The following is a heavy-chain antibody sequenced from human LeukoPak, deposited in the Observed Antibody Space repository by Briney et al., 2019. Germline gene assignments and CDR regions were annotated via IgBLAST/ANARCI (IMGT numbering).Heavy chain of an antibody. Sequence: ESLKISCKGSEDTFATHWIGWVRQLPGKGLEWMGVIYPGDSRTRYNPSFQGQVTISADKSISTAYLQWSSLKASDTAMYYCARMVRGVIIKDYYYGMDVWGQGTTVTVSS. V-gene: IGHV5-51*01. CDR3: ARMVRGVIIKDYYYGMDV. D-gene: IGHD3-10*01. CDR1: EDTFATHW. CDR2: IYPGDSRT. J-gene: IGHJ6*02.